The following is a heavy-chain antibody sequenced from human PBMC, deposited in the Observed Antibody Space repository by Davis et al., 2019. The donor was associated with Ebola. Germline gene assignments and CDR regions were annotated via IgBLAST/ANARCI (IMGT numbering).Heavy chain of an antibody. J-gene: IGHJ4*02. CDR3: ARGLLWGYSYYFDY. CDR2: ISYDGSNK. D-gene: IGHD5-18*01. V-gene: IGHV3-30-3*01. Sequence: GGSLRFSCAASGFTFSSYAMHWVRQAPGKGLEWVAVISYDGSNKYYADSVKGRFTISRDNSKNTLYLQMNSLRAEDTAVYYCARGLLWGYSYYFDYWGQGTLVTVSS. CDR1: GFTFSSYA.